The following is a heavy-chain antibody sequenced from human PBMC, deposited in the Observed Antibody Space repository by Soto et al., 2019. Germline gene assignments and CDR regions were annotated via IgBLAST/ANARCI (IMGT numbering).Heavy chain of an antibody. CDR2: ISARGGSS. CDR1: GFSFSSCA. V-gene: IGHV3-23*01. CDR3: AKGSIEYSASVDN. Sequence: DVQLLESGGGLVQPGWSLRLSCAASGFSFSSCAMVWVRQAPGKGLEWVAVISARGGSSYFADSVKSRFTLSRDNSKNVLSLEMSSLRADDTAIYFCAKGSIEYSASVDNWGQGTLVVVSS. J-gene: IGHJ4*02. D-gene: IGHD5-12*01.